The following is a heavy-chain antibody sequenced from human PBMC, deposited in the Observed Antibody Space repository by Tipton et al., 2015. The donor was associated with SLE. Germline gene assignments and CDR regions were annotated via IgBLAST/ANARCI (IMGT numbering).Heavy chain of an antibody. CDR2: MHYRGDT. CDR1: GGSVSSYY. J-gene: IGHJ6*03. Sequence: TLSLTCTVSGGSVSSYYWSWIRQPPGRGLEWIGYMHYRGDTNYNPSLKSRVTISVDTSKIHFSLNLSSVTAADTAVYYCARGGAAAGREGYYYMDVWGKGTTVTVSS. V-gene: IGHV4-59*08. CDR3: ARGGAAAGREGYYYMDV. D-gene: IGHD6-13*01.